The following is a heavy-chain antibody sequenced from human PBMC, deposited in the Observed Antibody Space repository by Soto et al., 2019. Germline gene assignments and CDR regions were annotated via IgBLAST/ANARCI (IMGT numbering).Heavy chain of an antibody. J-gene: IGHJ4*02. V-gene: IGHV3-30-3*01. CDR3: ARDNGALGYSSGWYLGFDY. D-gene: IGHD6-19*01. CDR1: GFTFSSYA. CDR2: ISYDGSNK. Sequence: GGSLRLSCAASGFTFSSYAMHWVRQAPGKGLEWVAVISYDGSNKYYADSVKGRFTISRDNSKNTLYLQTNSLRAEDTAVYYCARDNGALGYSSGWYLGFDYWGQGTLVTVS.